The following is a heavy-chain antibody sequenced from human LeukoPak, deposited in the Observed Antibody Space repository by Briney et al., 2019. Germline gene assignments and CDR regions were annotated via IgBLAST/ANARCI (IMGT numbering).Heavy chain of an antibody. CDR1: GGSISSYY. D-gene: IGHD2-21*02. J-gene: IGHJ3*02. Sequence: SETLSLTCTVSGGSISSYYWSWIRQPPGKGLEWIGYIYYSGSTNYNPSLKSRVTISVDTSKNQFSLKLSSVTAADTAVYYCARAGSWGDQRGAFDIWGQGTMVTVSS. CDR2: IYYSGST. CDR3: ARAGSWGDQRGAFDI. V-gene: IGHV4-59*01.